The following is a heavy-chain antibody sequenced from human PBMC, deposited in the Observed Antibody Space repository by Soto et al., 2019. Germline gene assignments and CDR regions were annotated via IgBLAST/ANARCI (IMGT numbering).Heavy chain of an antibody. D-gene: IGHD1-26*01. CDR2: IWYDGSNK. V-gene: IGHV3-33*08. Sequence: QVQLVESGGGVVQPGRSLRLSCVASGFTFSRYDMHWVRQAPGKGLEWVAIIWYDGSNKYYADSVKGRFTISRDNSKNTLYLQMNSLRAEDTAVYYCARGWERGDYWGQGTLVTVSS. CDR1: GFTFSRYD. J-gene: IGHJ4*02. CDR3: ARGWERGDY.